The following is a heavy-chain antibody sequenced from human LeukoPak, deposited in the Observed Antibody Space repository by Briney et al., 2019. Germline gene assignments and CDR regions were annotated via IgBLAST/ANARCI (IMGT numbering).Heavy chain of an antibody. D-gene: IGHD3-22*01. Sequence: SQTLSLTCAISGDSVSSNSAAWNWIRQSPSRGLEWLGRTYYRSKWYNGYAVSLKGRITVNPDTSRNQFSLQLNSDTPEDTAIYYCGRGHGGYTDSWGQGTLVTVSS. J-gene: IGHJ4*02. V-gene: IGHV6-1*01. CDR1: GDSVSSNSAA. CDR2: TYYRSKWYN. CDR3: GRGHGGYTDS.